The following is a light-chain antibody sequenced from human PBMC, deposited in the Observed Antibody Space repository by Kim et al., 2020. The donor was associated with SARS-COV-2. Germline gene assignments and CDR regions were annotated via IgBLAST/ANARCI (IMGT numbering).Light chain of an antibody. CDR1: QSVSSN. V-gene: IGKV3-15*01. J-gene: IGKJ1*01. CDR3: QQYNNRRT. CDR2: GAS. Sequence: VSPGERATLSGRSSQSVSSNLAWYQQKPGQAPRLLIYGASTRATGIPARFSGSGSGTEFTLTISSLQSEDFAVYYCQQYNNRRTFGQGTKVEIK.